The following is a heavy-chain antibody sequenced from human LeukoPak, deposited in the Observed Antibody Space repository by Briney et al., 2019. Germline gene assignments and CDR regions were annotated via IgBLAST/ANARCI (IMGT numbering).Heavy chain of an antibody. CDR3: AKEGTVTTGVLNY. Sequence: PGGSLRLSCAASGFTVSSNYMSWVRQAPGKGLEWVSVIYSGGSTYYADSVKGRFTISRDNSKNTLYLQMNSLRAEDTAVYYCAKEGTVTTGVLNYWGQGTLVTVSS. V-gene: IGHV3-53*05. J-gene: IGHJ4*02. CDR1: GFTVSSNY. CDR2: IYSGGST. D-gene: IGHD4-11*01.